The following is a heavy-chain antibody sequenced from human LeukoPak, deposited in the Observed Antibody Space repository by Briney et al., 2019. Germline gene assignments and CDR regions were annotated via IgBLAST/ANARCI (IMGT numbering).Heavy chain of an antibody. D-gene: IGHD5-18*01. Sequence: ASVKVSCKASGGTSSSYTLSWVRQAPGQGLEWMGGIIPIFGTSNYAQKFQGRVTITTDESTSTAYMELSSLRSEDTAVYYCARGTTGYSYGPFDYWGQGTLVTVSS. V-gene: IGHV1-69*05. CDR1: GGTSSSYT. CDR2: IIPIFGTS. CDR3: ARGTTGYSYGPFDY. J-gene: IGHJ4*02.